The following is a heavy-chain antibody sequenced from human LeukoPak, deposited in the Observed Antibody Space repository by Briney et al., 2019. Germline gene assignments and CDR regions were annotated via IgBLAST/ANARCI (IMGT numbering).Heavy chain of an antibody. Sequence: PSETLSLTCTVSGGSISSGGHSWNWIRHHPGRGLEWIGDIDYSGSTHYIPSLKSRLSISVDTSRNHFSLKLFSVTAADTAVYYCARGTRTYYYDSSGSHFDYWGQGTLVTVSS. CDR1: GGSISSGGHS. CDR3: ARGTRTYYYDSSGSHFDY. V-gene: IGHV4-31*03. D-gene: IGHD3-22*01. J-gene: IGHJ4*02. CDR2: IDYSGST.